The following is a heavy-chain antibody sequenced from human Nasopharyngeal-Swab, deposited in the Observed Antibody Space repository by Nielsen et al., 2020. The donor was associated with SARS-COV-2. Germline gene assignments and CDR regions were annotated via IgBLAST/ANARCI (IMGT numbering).Heavy chain of an antibody. V-gene: IGHV3-23*01. CDR1: GFTFSSYT. D-gene: IGHD3-16*01. CDR2: ITGSGDAT. CDR3: AKDGVRLNGIDV. Sequence: GESLKISCGASGFTFSSYTMSLLRQAPGRGLEWVSAITGSGDATNYADSVRGRFTISRDNSKSTLYLQMNSLRAEDTAEYFCAKDGVRLNGIDVWGQGTTVTVSS. J-gene: IGHJ6*02.